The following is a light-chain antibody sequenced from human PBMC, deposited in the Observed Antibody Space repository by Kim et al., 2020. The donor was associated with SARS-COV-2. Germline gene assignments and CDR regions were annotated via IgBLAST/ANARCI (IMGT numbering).Light chain of an antibody. J-gene: IGLJ2*01. V-gene: IGLV2-8*01. Sequence: QSALTQPPSASGSPGQSVTISCTGTSSDVGGYNYVSWYQQHPGKAPKVMIYEVSKRPSGVPDRFSGSKSGNTASLTVSGLQAEDEAEYFCTSYAASNNVVFGGGTQLTVL. CDR3: TSYAASNNVV. CDR2: EVS. CDR1: SSDVGGYNY.